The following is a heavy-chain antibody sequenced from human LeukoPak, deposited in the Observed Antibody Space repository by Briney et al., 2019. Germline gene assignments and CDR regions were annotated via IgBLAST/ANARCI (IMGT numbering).Heavy chain of an antibody. CDR2: IIPISGTA. V-gene: IGHV1-69*13. Sequence: GASVKVSCKASGGTFSSYAISWVRQAPGQGLEWMGGIIPISGTANYAQKFQGRVTITADESTSTAYMELSSLRSEDTAVYYCARGYCSSTSCYDGSYYYYMDVWGKGTTVTVSS. J-gene: IGHJ6*03. CDR1: GGTFSSYA. D-gene: IGHD2-2*01. CDR3: ARGYCSSTSCYDGSYYYYMDV.